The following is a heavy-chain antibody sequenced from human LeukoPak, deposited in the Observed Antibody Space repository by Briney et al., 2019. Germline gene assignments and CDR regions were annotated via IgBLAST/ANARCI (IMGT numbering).Heavy chain of an antibody. CDR3: AREYDILTGVFDY. Sequence: PSETLSLTCTVSGASLSSGSYYWSWIRQPAGKGLEWIGSIYYSGSTYYNPSLKSRVTISVDTSKNQFSLKLSSVTAADTAVYYCAREYDILTGVFDYWGQGTLVTVSS. CDR1: GASLSSGSYY. D-gene: IGHD3-9*01. V-gene: IGHV4-39*02. CDR2: IYYSGST. J-gene: IGHJ4*02.